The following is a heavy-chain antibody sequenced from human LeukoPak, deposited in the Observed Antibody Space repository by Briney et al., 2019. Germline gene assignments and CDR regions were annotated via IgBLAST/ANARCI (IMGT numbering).Heavy chain of an antibody. CDR2: ISYDGSNK. Sequence: SGGSLRLSCAASGFTFSSYGMHLVRQAPGKGLEWVAVISYDGSNKYYADSVKGRFTISRDNSKNTLYLQMNSLRAEDTAVYYCAKMSPPGIAVAANMPYYYYYYGMDVWGQGTTVTVSS. CDR1: GFTFSSYG. V-gene: IGHV3-30*18. D-gene: IGHD6-19*01. CDR3: AKMSPPGIAVAANMPYYYYYYGMDV. J-gene: IGHJ6*02.